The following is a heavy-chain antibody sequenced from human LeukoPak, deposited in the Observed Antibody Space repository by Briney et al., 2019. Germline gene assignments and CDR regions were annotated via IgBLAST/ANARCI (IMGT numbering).Heavy chain of an antibody. CDR1: GYSFTSYW. D-gene: IGHD6-6*01. J-gene: IGHJ4*02. Sequence: GESLKISCKGSGYSFTSYWIGWVRQMPGKGLEWMGIIYPGDSDTRYSPSFQGQVTISADKSISTAYLQWSSLKASDTAMYYCARRYADCSSSPGGWYFDYWGQGTLVTVSS. V-gene: IGHV5-51*01. CDR3: ARRYADCSSSPGGWYFDY. CDR2: IYPGDSDT.